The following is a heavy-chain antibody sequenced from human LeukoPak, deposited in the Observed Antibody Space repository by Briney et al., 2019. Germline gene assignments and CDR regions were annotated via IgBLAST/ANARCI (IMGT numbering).Heavy chain of an antibody. Sequence: LRLSCAASGFTFSSYAMSWIRQHPGKGLEWIGYIYYSGSTYYNPSLKSRVTISVDTSKNQFSLKLSSVTAADTAVYYCARARVNYCSSTSCYPDAFDIWGQGTMVTVSS. CDR2: IYYSGST. J-gene: IGHJ3*02. CDR3: ARARVNYCSSTSCYPDAFDI. CDR1: GFTFSSYA. V-gene: IGHV4-31*02. D-gene: IGHD2-2*01.